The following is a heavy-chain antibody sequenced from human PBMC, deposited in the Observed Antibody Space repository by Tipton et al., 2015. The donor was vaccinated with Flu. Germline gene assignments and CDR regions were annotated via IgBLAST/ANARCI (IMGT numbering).Heavy chain of an antibody. CDR2: ISYDGSNE. Sequence: QLVQSGGGVVQPGRSLRLSCAASGFTFNTYGMHWVRQAPGKGLDWVAGISYDGSNEYFADSVKGRFTISRDNSKSTLYLQMNSLRLDDTAVYYCAKDPTPFGDLLVGNWFDPWGQGTLVTVSS. V-gene: IGHV3-30*18. J-gene: IGHJ5*02. CDR3: AKDPTPFGDLLVGNWFDP. D-gene: IGHD3-10*01. CDR1: GFTFNTYG.